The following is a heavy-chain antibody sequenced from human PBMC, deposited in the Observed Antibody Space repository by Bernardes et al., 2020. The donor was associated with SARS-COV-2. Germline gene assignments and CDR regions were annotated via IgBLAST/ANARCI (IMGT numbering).Heavy chain of an antibody. D-gene: IGHD6-13*01. J-gene: IGHJ4*02. V-gene: IGHV3-7*01. CDR1: GFTFSSYW. Sequence: GGSLRLSCAASGFTFSSYWMSWVRQAPGKGLEWVANIKQDGSEKYYVDSVKGRFTSSRDTLKNTLYLQMNSLSAEDTAIYYCARDYPGPADWGQGTLVTVSS. CDR3: ARDYPGPAD. CDR2: IKQDGSEK.